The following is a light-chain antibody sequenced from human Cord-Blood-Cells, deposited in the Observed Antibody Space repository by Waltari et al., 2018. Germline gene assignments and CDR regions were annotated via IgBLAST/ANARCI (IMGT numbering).Light chain of an antibody. V-gene: IGKV1D-12*01. CDR3: QQANSFPPLT. Sequence: IQMTQSPSSVSASVGDRVTITCRASQGISSWLAWSQQKPGKAPKLLIYAASSLQSGVPARFSGSGSGTEFTLTISSLQPEDFATYYCQQANSFPPLTFGGGTKVEIK. J-gene: IGKJ4*01. CDR2: AAS. CDR1: QGISSW.